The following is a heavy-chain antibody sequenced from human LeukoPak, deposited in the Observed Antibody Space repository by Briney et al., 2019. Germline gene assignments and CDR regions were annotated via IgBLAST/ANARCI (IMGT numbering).Heavy chain of an antibody. V-gene: IGHV3-49*04. D-gene: IGHD2-21*02. CDR3: AIGSPAYCGGDCYPSGLYGMDV. Sequence: GGSLRLSCTASGFTFGDYAMSWVRQAPGKGLEWVGFIRSKAYGGTTEYAASVKGRFTISRDDSKSIAYLQMNSLKTEDTAVYYCAIGSPAYCGGDCYPSGLYGMDVWGQGTTVTVSS. CDR1: GFTFGDYA. CDR2: IRSKAYGGTT. J-gene: IGHJ6*02.